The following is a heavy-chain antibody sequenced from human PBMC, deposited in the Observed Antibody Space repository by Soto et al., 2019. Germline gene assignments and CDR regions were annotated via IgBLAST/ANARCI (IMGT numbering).Heavy chain of an antibody. D-gene: IGHD6-6*01. CDR3: AKGGWITYSSSRPADY. CDR2: ISYDGSNK. J-gene: IGHJ4*02. Sequence: GGSLRLSCAASGFTFSSYGMHWVRQAPGKGLEWVAVISYDGSNKYYADSVKGRFTISRDNSKNTLYLQMNSLRAEDTAVYYCAKGGWITYSSSRPADYWGQGTLVTVSS. CDR1: GFTFSSYG. V-gene: IGHV3-30*18.